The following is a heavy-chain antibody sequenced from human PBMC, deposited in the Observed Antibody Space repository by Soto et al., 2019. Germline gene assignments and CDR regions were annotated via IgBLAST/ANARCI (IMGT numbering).Heavy chain of an antibody. CDR1: GYSLTNYW. CDR2: IYPGDSDT. J-gene: IGHJ4*02. Sequence: GESLKISCEGSGYSLTNYWIGWVRQMPGKGLEWMGIIYPGDSDTRYSPSFQGQVTISADKSISTAYLQWSSLKASDTAMYYWARDISGTTLFDYWGQGTLVTVPQ. V-gene: IGHV5-51*01. CDR3: ARDISGTTLFDY. D-gene: IGHD3-10*01.